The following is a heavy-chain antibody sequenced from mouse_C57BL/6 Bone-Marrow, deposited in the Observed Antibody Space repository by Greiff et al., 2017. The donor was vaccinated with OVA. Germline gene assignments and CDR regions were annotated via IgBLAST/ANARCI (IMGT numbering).Heavy chain of an antibody. CDR2: ISDGGSYT. D-gene: IGHD2-14*01. CDR1: GFTFSSYA. J-gene: IGHJ3*01. Sequence: EVKLVESGGGLVKPGGSLKLSCAASGFTFSSYAMSWVRQTPEKRLEWVATISDGGSYTYYPDNVKGRFTISRDNAKNNLYLQMSHLKSEDTAMYYCAKERAGYRNAGFGYWGQGTLVTVSA. V-gene: IGHV5-4*01. CDR3: AKERAGYRNAGFGY.